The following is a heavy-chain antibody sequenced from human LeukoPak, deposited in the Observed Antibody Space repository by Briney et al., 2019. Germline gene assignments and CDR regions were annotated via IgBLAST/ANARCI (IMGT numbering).Heavy chain of an antibody. CDR2: IKQDGSEK. D-gene: IGHD2-8*01. J-gene: IGHJ5*02. V-gene: IGHV3-7*01. CDR3: ARDQGYCTNGVCYGPWFDP. CDR1: GFTFSSYW. Sequence: PGGSLRLSYAASGFTFSSYWMSWVRQAPGKGLEWVANIKQDGSEKYYVDSVKGRFTISRDNAKNSLYLQMNSLRAEDTAVYYCARDQGYCTNGVCYGPWFDPWGQGTLVTVSS.